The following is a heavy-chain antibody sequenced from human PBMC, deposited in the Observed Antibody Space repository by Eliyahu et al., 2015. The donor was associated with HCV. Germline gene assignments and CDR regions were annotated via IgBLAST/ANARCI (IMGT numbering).Heavy chain of an antibody. CDR3: AKDGGEQLTLYYFDY. D-gene: IGHD3-16*01. V-gene: IGHV3-30*18. CDR1: GFTFSSYG. J-gene: IGHJ4*02. Sequence: QVQLVESGGGVVQPGRSLRLSCAASGFTFSSYGMHWVRQAPGKGLEWGAVISYDGSNKYYADSVKGRFTISRDNSKNTLYLQMNSLRAEDTAVYYCAKDGGEQLTLYYFDYWGQGTLVTVSS. CDR2: ISYDGSNK.